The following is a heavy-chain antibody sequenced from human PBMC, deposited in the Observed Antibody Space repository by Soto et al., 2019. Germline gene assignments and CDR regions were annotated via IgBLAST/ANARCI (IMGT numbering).Heavy chain of an antibody. CDR3: ARQSITIFGVVSSSYNWFDP. V-gene: IGHV4-39*01. J-gene: IGHJ5*02. CDR2: IYYSGST. D-gene: IGHD3-3*01. Sequence: WETLSLTCTVSGGSISSSSYCWGWIRQPPGKGLEWIGSIYYSGSTYYNPSLKSRVTISVDTSKNQFSLKLSSVTAADTAVYYCARQSITIFGVVSSSYNWFDPWGQGTLVTVSS. CDR1: GGSISSSSYC.